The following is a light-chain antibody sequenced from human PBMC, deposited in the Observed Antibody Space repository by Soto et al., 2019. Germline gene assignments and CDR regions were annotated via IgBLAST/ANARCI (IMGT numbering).Light chain of an antibody. CDR2: DAS. J-gene: IGKJ5*01. CDR3: QQRSIWPPNT. CDR1: QSVSGDY. Sequence: EIVLTQSPGTLSLSPGERATLSCRASQSVSGDYLAWYQQKPGQAPRLLIYDASNRATGIPARFSGSGSGTDFTLTISSLEPEDFAVYYCQQRSIWPPNTFGQGTRLEIK. V-gene: IGKV3-11*01.